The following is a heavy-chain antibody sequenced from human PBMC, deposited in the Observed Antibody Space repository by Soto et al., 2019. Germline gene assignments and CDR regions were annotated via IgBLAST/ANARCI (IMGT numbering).Heavy chain of an antibody. D-gene: IGHD3-16*01. CDR2: IRRNAYGGTT. CDR3: TRASSLDFDF. Sequence: GSLRLSCTTSGFTFGDYSLSWVRQAPGKGLEWVGFIRRNAYGGTTDYAASVKGRFTISRDDSKSIAYLQMNSLRTEDTALYYCTRASSLDFDFWGQGTLVTVSS. V-gene: IGHV3-49*04. J-gene: IGHJ4*02. CDR1: GFTFGDYS.